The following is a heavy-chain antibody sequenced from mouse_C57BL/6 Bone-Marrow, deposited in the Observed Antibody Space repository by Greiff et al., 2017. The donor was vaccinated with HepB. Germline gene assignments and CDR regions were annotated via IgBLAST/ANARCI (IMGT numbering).Heavy chain of an antibody. Sequence: EVQLQQSGPELVKPGASVKISCKASGYTFTDYYMNWVKQSHGKSLEWIGDINPNNGGTSYNQKFKGKATLTVDKSSSTAYMELRSLTSEDSAVYYCARDYYSNYGDYYAMDYWGQGTSVTVSS. CDR3: ARDYYSNYGDYYAMDY. J-gene: IGHJ4*01. V-gene: IGHV1-26*01. CDR1: GYTFTDYY. D-gene: IGHD2-5*01. CDR2: INPNNGGT.